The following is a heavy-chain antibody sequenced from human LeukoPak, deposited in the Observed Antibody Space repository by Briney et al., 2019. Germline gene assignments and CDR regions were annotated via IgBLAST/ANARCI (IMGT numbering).Heavy chain of an antibody. CDR3: ARAPYSGYDVVDY. D-gene: IGHD5-12*01. Sequence: PGGSLRLSCAASGFTFSTYWMSWVRQAPGKGLEWVANIKQDGSEKDYVDSVKGRFTISRDNAKNSLYLQMNSLRAEDTAVYYCARAPYSGYDVVDYWGQGTLVTVSS. CDR1: GFTFSTYW. V-gene: IGHV3-7*01. J-gene: IGHJ4*02. CDR2: IKQDGSEK.